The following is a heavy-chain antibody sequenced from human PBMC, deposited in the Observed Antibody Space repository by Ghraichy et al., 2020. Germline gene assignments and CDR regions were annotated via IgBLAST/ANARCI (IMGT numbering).Heavy chain of an antibody. V-gene: IGHV4-59*01. Sequence: SETLSLTCTVSGGSINSYYWSWIRQPPGKGLEWIGYIYYSGSTNYNPSLKSRVTISVDTSKNQFSLKLSSVTAADTAVYYCARVPPLFGEPRFGWFDPWGQGTLVTVSS. CDR3: ARVPPLFGEPRFGWFDP. CDR2: IYYSGST. CDR1: GGSINSYY. J-gene: IGHJ5*02. D-gene: IGHD3-10*02.